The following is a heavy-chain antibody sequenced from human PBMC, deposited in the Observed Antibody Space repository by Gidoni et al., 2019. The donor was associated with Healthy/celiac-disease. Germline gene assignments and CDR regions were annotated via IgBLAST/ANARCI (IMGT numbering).Heavy chain of an antibody. CDR3: AKGWFLLGYCSGGSCYFDY. J-gene: IGHJ4*02. CDR2: ISGSGGST. D-gene: IGHD2-15*01. V-gene: IGHV3-23*01. Sequence: EVQLLESGGGLVQPGGSLRLSCAASGFTFSSYAMSWVRQAPGKGLEWVSAISGSGGSTYYADSVKGRFTISRDNSKNTLYLQMNSLRAEDTAVYYCAKGWFLLGYCSGGSCYFDYWGQGTLVTVSS. CDR1: GFTFSSYA.